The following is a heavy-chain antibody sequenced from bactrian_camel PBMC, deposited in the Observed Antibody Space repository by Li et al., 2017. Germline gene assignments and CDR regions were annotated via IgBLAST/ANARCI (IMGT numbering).Heavy chain of an antibody. Sequence: VQLVESGGGLVQPGGSLRLSCAASGFISRSYGMSWVRQAQGKGLEWVSSIGSDGTAYYADSVKGRFTVSRDNAKNTLYLQLNSLKTEDTAMYYCAKDGHGSSWLAPDFAYWGQGTQVTVS. J-gene: IGHJ6*01. D-gene: IGHD6*01. CDR1: GFISRSYG. CDR2: IGSDGTA. CDR3: AKDGHGSSWLAPDFAY. V-gene: IGHV3S10*01.